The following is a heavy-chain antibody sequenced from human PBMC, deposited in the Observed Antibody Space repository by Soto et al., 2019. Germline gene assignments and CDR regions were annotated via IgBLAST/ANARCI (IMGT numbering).Heavy chain of an antibody. CDR2: INPNSGGT. Sequence: EASVKVSCKASGYTFTGYYMHWVRQAPGQGLEWMGWINPNSGGTNYAQKFQGRVTMTRDTSISTAYMELSRLRSDDTAVYYCARERMGIAAAVLSWGQGTLVTVSS. CDR3: ARERMGIAAAVLS. J-gene: IGHJ1*01. CDR1: GYTFTGYY. D-gene: IGHD6-13*01. V-gene: IGHV1-2*02.